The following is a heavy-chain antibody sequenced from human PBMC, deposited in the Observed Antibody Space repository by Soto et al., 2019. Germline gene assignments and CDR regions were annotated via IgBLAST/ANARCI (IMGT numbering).Heavy chain of an antibody. CDR2: VHVTGNI. Sequence: SETLSLTCTVSNDSFTSYYWSWIRQSAGRGLEWIGRVHVTGNIHYNPSLRSRVTMSSDSSSSQFFLRLTSVTAADTAVYYCARDAKFSLSWYYYQGIDVWGPGTTVTVSS. V-gene: IGHV4-4*07. CDR1: NDSFTSYY. D-gene: IGHD2-8*01. CDR3: ARDAKFSLSWYYYQGIDV. J-gene: IGHJ6*02.